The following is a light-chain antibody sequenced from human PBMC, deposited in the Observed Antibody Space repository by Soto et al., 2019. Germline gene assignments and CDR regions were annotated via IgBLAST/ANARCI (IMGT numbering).Light chain of an antibody. Sequence: EQVMTQSPATLSVSPGERATLSCRASENIKNRLAWYQQKPGQGPRLLIYDAFTRATDIPARFSGSAPGTEFTLTISSLQSEDSAFYYCQQYDDWPLTLGGGTKVDIK. CDR1: ENIKNR. J-gene: IGKJ4*01. CDR2: DAF. CDR3: QQYDDWPLT. V-gene: IGKV3-15*01.